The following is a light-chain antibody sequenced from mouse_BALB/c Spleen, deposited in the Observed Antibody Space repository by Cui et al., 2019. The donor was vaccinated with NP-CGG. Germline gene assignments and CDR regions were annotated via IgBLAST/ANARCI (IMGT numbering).Light chain of an antibody. CDR2: GTD. CDR1: TGAVTTNNY. CDR3: ALWYSNHWV. J-gene: IGLJ1*01. Sequence: QAVVTQESALTTSPGETVTLTCRSNTGAVTTNNYANWVQEKPDHLFTGLIGGTDNRAPSVPARFSGSLIGDKAALTITGAQTEDETIYFCALWYSNHWVFGGGTKLTVL. V-gene: IGLV1*01.